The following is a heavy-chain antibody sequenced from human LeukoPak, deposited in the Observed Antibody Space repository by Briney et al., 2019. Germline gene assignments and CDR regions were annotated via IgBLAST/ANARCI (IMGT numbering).Heavy chain of an antibody. D-gene: IGHD6-13*01. CDR3: ARDGSSSWYLRY. CDR2: IYTSGST. CDR1: GGSISSGSYY. V-gene: IGHV4-61*02. Sequence: SETLSLTCTVSGGSISSGSYYWSWIRQPAGKGLEWIGRIYTSGSTNYNPSLKSRVTISVDTSKNQFSLKLSSVTAADTAVYYCARDGSSSWYLRYWGQGTLVTVSS. J-gene: IGHJ4*02.